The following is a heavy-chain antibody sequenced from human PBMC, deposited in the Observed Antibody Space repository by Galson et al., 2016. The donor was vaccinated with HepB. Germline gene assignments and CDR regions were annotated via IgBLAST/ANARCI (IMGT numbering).Heavy chain of an antibody. V-gene: IGHV3-23*01. CDR1: GFTFSAFA. J-gene: IGHJ4*02. CDR3: ATISLVRGVEDFDH. D-gene: IGHD3-10*01. CDR2: ISTTGYST. Sequence: SLRLSCAASGFTFSAFAMSWVRQAPGKGLEWVSVISTTGYSTYYADSVKGRFTISRDNSKNTLYVQMNSLRAEDTAVYYYATISLVRGVEDFDHWGQGTLVTVSS.